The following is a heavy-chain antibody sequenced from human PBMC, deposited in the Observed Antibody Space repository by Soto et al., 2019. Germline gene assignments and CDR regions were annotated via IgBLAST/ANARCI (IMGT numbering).Heavy chain of an antibody. J-gene: IGHJ1*01. CDR3: AKERPPSGWAENAEYFQH. V-gene: IGHV3-30*18. D-gene: IGHD6-19*01. CDR2: ISYDGSNK. CDR1: GFTFGSYG. Sequence: GGSLRLSCGASGFTFGSYGMHWVRQAPGKGLEWVAVISYDGSNKYYADSVKGRFTISRDNSKNTLYLQMNSLRAEDTAVYYCAKERPPSGWAENAEYFQHWGQGT.